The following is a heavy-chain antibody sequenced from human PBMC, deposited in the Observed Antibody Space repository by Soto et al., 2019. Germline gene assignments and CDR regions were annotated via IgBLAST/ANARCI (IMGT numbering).Heavy chain of an antibody. D-gene: IGHD2-2*01. CDR1: GVTFSSYA. J-gene: IGHJ4*02. CDR2: ISGSGGST. CDR3: AKGPIVVVPAAMPGLIDY. V-gene: IGHV3-23*01. Sequence: GGSLRLSCAASGVTFSSYAMSWVRQAPGKGLEWVSAISGSGGSTYYADSVKGRFTISRDNSKNTLYLQMNSLRAEDTAVYYCAKGPIVVVPAAMPGLIDYWGQGTLVTVSS.